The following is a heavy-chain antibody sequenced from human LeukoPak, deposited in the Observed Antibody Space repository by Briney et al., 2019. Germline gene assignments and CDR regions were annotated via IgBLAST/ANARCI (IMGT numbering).Heavy chain of an antibody. Sequence: GGSLRLSCAAYGFTFSSYAMHWVRQAPGKGLEWVAVISYDGSNKYYADSVKGRFTISRDNSKNTLYLQMNSLRAEDTAVYYCARDMDIVVVDYYMDVWGKGTTVTVSS. D-gene: IGHD2-2*03. CDR2: ISYDGSNK. CDR1: GFTFSSYA. V-gene: IGHV3-30-3*01. CDR3: ARDMDIVVVDYYMDV. J-gene: IGHJ6*03.